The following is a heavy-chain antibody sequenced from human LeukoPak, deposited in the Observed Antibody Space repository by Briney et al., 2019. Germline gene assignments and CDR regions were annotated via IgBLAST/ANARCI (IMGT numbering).Heavy chain of an antibody. V-gene: IGHV4-34*01. J-gene: IGHJ4*02. CDR3: ERGGSIIRYYYDFWSGYFDY. CDR1: GGSFSGYY. D-gene: IGHD3-3*01. Sequence: SETLSLTCAVYGGSFSGYYWSWIRPPPGKGLEWIGEINHSGSTNYNPSLKRRVTISVDTSKNQFSLKLSSVTAADTAVYYCERGGSIIRYYYDFWSGYFDYWGQGTLVTVSS. CDR2: INHSGST.